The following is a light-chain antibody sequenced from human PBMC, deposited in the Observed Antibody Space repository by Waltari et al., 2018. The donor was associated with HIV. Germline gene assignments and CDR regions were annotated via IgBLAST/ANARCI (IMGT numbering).Light chain of an antibody. CDR2: ASN. V-gene: IGLV1-40*01. J-gene: IGLJ3*02. CDR1: SSNIGADYN. CDR3: HSDDSDRGPV. Sequence: QSVLTQPPSVSGAPGQRGTISCTGGSSNIGADYNVHWYQQPPGTAPRLLIYASNIRPSVFPDRFSVSTSGTSASLTITGLQSEDDATYSCHSDDSDRGPVFGGGTKLTVL.